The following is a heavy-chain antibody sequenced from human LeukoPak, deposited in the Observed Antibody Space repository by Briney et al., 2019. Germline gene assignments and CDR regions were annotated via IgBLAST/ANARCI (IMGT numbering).Heavy chain of an antibody. D-gene: IGHD2-21*02. V-gene: IGHV3-7*01. CDR3: ARVAYCGGDCYSLDYYYMDV. CDR2: IKVDVREK. Sequence: GRSLRPSRAPAAFTSSSYWMSSVRQAPGEWLECVANIKVDVREKYYVESLKGRFTISRDNAKNTLYLQMNSLRAEDTAVYYCARVAYCGGDCYSLDYYYMDVWGKGTTVTVSS. CDR1: AFTSSSYW. J-gene: IGHJ6*03.